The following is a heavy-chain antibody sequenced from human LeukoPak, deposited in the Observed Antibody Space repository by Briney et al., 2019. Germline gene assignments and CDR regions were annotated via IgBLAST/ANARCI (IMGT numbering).Heavy chain of an antibody. CDR1: GGSFSGYY. CDR3: ARGIGEGGYDFGVGWFDP. J-gene: IGHJ5*02. D-gene: IGHD5-12*01. CDR2: INHSGST. V-gene: IGHV4-34*01. Sequence: PSETLSLTCAVYGGSFSGYYWSWIRQPPGKGLEWIGEINHSGSTNYSPSLKSRVTISVDTSKNQFSLKLSSVTAADTAVYYWARGIGEGGYDFGVGWFDPWGQGTLVTVSS.